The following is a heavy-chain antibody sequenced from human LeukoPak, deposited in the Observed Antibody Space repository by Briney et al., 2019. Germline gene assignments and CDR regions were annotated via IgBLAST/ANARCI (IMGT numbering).Heavy chain of an antibody. CDR1: GYTFTGYY. CDR2: INPNSGGT. V-gene: IGHV1-2*06. Sequence: ASVKVSCKASGYTFTGYYMHWVRQAPGQGLEWMGRINPNSGGTNYAQKFQGRVTMTRDTSISTAYMELSSLRSEDTAVYYCARNLLGDYYYYGMDVWGQGTTVTVSS. CDR3: ARNLLGDYYYYGMDV. D-gene: IGHD3-10*01. J-gene: IGHJ6*02.